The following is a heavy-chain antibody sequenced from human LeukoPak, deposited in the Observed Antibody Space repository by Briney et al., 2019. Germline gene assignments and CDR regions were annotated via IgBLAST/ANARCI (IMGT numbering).Heavy chain of an antibody. V-gene: IGHV3-11*01. J-gene: IGHJ5*02. D-gene: IGHD6-6*01. CDR2: ISSSGSTI. CDR3: ARSIIAARRGPKDNWFDP. Sequence: GGSLRLSCAASGFTFSDYYMSWIRQAPGKGLEWVSYISSSGSTIYYADSVKGRFTISRDNAKNSLYLQMNSLRAEDTAVYYCARSIIAARRGPKDNWFDPWGQGTLVTVSS. CDR1: GFTFSDYY.